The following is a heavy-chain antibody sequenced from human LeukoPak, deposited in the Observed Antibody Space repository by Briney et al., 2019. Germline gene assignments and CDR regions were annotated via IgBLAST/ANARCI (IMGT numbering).Heavy chain of an antibody. CDR3: ARQGGGSYWVLDY. D-gene: IGHD1-26*01. Sequence: SETLSLTCTVSGGSISSSSYSWGWIRQPPGKGLEWIGSIYYSGSTYYNPSLKSRVTISVDTSKNQFSLKLSSVTAADTAVYYCARQGGGSYWVLDYWGQGTLVTVSS. J-gene: IGHJ4*02. CDR2: IYYSGST. V-gene: IGHV4-39*01. CDR1: GGSISSSSYS.